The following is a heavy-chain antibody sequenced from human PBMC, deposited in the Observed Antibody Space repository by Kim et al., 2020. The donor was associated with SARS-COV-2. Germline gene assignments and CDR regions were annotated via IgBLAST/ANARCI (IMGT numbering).Heavy chain of an antibody. D-gene: IGHD3-10*01. V-gene: IGHV1-69*13. CDR2: IIPIFGTA. Sequence: SVKVSCKASGGTFSSYAISWVRQAPGQGLEWMGGIIPIFGTANYAQKFQGRVTITADESTSTAYMELSSLRSEDTAVYYCARVSGVLWFGESDAFDIWGQGTMVTVSS. CDR3: ARVSGVLWFGESDAFDI. J-gene: IGHJ3*02. CDR1: GGTFSSYA.